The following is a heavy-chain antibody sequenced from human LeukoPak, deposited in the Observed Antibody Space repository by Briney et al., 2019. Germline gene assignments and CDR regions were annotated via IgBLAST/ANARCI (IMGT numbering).Heavy chain of an antibody. CDR1: GYTFTSYG. CDR3: ARDLRIARITIFGVVTPCY. D-gene: IGHD3-3*01. CDR2: INPSGGST. Sequence: ASVKVSCKASGYTFTSYGISWVRQAPGQGLEWMGIINPSGGSTSYAQKFQGRVTMTRDTSTSTVYMELSSLRSEDTAVYYCARDLRIARITIFGVVTPCYWGQGTLVTVSS. V-gene: IGHV1-46*01. J-gene: IGHJ4*02.